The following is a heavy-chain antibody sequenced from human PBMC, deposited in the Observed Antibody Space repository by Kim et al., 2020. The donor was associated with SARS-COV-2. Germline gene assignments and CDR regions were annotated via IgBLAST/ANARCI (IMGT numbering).Heavy chain of an antibody. CDR2: ISYDGSNK. Sequence: GGSLRLSCAASGFTFSSYGMHWVRQAPGKGLEWVAVISYDGSNKYYADSVKGRFTISRDNSKNTLYLQMNSLRAEDTAVYYCAKDEAYYDSSGYYYDYWGQGTLVTVSS. CDR3: AKDEAYYDSSGYYYDY. D-gene: IGHD3-22*01. V-gene: IGHV3-30*18. CDR1: GFTFSSYG. J-gene: IGHJ4*02.